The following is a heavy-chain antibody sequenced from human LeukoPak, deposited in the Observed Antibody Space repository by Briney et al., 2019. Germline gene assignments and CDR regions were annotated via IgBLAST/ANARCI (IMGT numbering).Heavy chain of an antibody. D-gene: IGHD3/OR15-3a*01. CDR1: GGSISNYY. J-gene: IGHJ3*02. CDR3: ARGVVLGQDDAFDI. CDR2: IFYRGSI. Sequence: SETLSLTCTVSGGSISNYYWSWIRQPPGKGLEWIGYIFYRGSIDYSPSLQSRVTISVDTSMNHLSLRLTSVTAADTAVYFCARGVVLGQDDAFDIWGRGTMVTVSS. V-gene: IGHV4-59*12.